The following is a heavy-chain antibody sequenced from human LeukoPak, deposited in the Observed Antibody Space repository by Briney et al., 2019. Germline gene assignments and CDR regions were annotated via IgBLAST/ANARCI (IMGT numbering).Heavy chain of an antibody. Sequence: GGSLRLSCAASGFTFSSYWMSWVRQAPGKGLEWVANIKQDGSEKYYVDSVKGRFTISRDNAKNSLYLQMNSLRAEDTAVYYCARPRYYDSSGVYYFDYWGQGTLVTVPS. J-gene: IGHJ4*02. V-gene: IGHV3-7*01. CDR3: ARPRYYDSSGVYYFDY. CDR1: GFTFSSYW. CDR2: IKQDGSEK. D-gene: IGHD3-22*01.